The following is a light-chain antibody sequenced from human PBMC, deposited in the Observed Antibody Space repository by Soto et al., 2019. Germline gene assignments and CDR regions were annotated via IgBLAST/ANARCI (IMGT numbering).Light chain of an antibody. CDR2: SRN. CDR1: SSNIGSNI. V-gene: IGLV1-44*01. J-gene: IGLJ3*02. CDR3: ETWDDSLTGVV. Sequence: QLVLTQPPSASGTPGQRVTISCSGSSSNIGSNIVNWYQQLPGTAPKLLIYSRNQRPSGVPDRFSASKSGTSASLAISGLQSEDEADYYCETWDDSLTGVVFGGGTKVTVL.